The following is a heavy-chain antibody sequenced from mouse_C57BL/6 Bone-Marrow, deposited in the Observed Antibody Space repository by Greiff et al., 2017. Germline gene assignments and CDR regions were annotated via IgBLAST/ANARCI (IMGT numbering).Heavy chain of an antibody. D-gene: IGHD1-1*01. CDR1: GYTFTDYY. CDR2: INPYNGGT. J-gene: IGHJ2*01. V-gene: IGHV1-19*01. CDR3: ARLTITTVVAPNYFDY. Sequence: EVKLQQSGPVLVKPGASVKMSCKASGYTFTDYYMNWVKQSHGKSLEWIGVINPYNGGTSYNQKFKGKATLTVDKSSSTAYMELNSLTSEDSAVYYCARLTITTVVAPNYFDYWGQGTTLTVSS.